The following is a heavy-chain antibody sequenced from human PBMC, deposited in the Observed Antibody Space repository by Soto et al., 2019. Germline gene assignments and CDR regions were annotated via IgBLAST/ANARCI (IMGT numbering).Heavy chain of an antibody. CDR2: INRDGSKK. CDR3: ARDVPPGSCSLYPDAFEI. CDR1: GFTLSAYW. D-gene: IGHD1-26*01. J-gene: IGHJ3*02. V-gene: IGHV3-7*05. Sequence: DLEESGGDLVQPGGSLRLSCAASGFTLSAYWMTWVRQAPGKGLEWVANINRDGSKKSYLDSVRGRFTISRDNVGNSLYLQMDSLRADDTALYYCARDVPPGSCSLYPDAFEIWGQGTMVTVSS.